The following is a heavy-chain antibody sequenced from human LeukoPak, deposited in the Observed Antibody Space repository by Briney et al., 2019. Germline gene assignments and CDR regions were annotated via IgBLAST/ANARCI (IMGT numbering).Heavy chain of an antibody. V-gene: IGHV5-51*01. CDR3: ARHLESIAAAGPPDY. CDR1: GYSFTSYW. D-gene: IGHD6-13*01. Sequence: GESLKISCKGSGYSFTSYWIGWVRQMPGKGLEWMGIIYPGDSDTRYSPSFQGQVTISADKSISTAYLQWSSLKASDTAMYYCARHLESIAAAGPPDYWGQGTLVTASS. J-gene: IGHJ4*02. CDR2: IYPGDSDT.